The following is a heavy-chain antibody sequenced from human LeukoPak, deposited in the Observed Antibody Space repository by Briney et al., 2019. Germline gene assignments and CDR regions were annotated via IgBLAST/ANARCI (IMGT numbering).Heavy chain of an antibody. V-gene: IGHV1-46*01. J-gene: IGHJ6*02. CDR1: GYTFTSYY. D-gene: IGHD1-26*01. CDR3: ARDGIWYYYYYGMDV. CDR2: INPSGGST. Sequence: ASVKVSCKASGYTFTSYYMHWVRQAPGQGLEWMGIINPSGGSTSYAQKFQGRVTMTRDTSTSTVYMELSSLRSEDTAVYYCARDGIWYYYYYGMDVWGQGTTVTVSS.